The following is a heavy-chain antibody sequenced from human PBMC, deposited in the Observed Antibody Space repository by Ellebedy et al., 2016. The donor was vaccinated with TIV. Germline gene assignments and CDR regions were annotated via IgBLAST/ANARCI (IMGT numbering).Heavy chain of an antibody. D-gene: IGHD6-6*01. CDR2: IVLGSGDT. V-gene: IGHV1-58*01. Sequence: AASVKVSCKASGFTFSSSAVQWVRQARGQPLERIGWIVLGSGDTNYAPKFQERVTITRDVSTSTAYMELTRLRSEDTGVYYCAADPEYSSSSWFDYWGQGTLVTVSS. CDR3: AADPEYSSSSWFDY. CDR1: GFTFSSSA. J-gene: IGHJ4*02.